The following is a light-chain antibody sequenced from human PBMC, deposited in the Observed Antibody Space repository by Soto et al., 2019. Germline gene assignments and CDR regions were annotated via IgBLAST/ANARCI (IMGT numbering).Light chain of an antibody. CDR3: QQYRDWPRP. CDR1: QSVSSD. J-gene: IGKJ1*01. V-gene: IGKV3-15*01. CDR2: AAS. Sequence: EIVMTQSPATLSVSPGERATLSCRASQSVSSDLAWYQQKPGQTPSLLIYAASTRATGIPARFSGSGSGTEFTLTISSLQYDDFAVYYCQQYRDWPRPFGQGTKVEI.